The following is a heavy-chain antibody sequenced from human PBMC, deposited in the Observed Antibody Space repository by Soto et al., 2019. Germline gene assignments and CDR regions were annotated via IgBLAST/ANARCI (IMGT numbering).Heavy chain of an antibody. CDR2: ISAYNGNT. J-gene: IGHJ4*02. CDR1: GYTFTSYG. Sequence: QVQLVQSGAEVKKPGASVKVSCKASGYTFTSYGINWVRQAPGQGLEWMGWISAYNGNTNYAQKLQGRVTMTPDTSTSTAYMELRSLPSDGTAGYYCGRGRIVLVPLDYWGKGTRVTVSS. CDR3: GRGRIVLVPLDY. D-gene: IGHD3-22*01. V-gene: IGHV1-18*04.